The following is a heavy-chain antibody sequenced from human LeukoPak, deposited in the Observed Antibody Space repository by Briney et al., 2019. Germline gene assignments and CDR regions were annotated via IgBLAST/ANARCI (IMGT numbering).Heavy chain of an antibody. Sequence: PGGSLRLSCAASGFTFDDYTMSWVRQAPGKGLEWVAKMKEDGSDIHYVDSVRGRFSISRDNAKYSLYLQMNSLRVDDTAVYYCARGGAVAGRFDPWGQGTQVTVSS. J-gene: IGHJ5*02. V-gene: IGHV3-7*01. CDR1: GFTFDDYT. CDR2: MKEDGSDI. D-gene: IGHD6-19*01. CDR3: ARGGAVAGRFDP.